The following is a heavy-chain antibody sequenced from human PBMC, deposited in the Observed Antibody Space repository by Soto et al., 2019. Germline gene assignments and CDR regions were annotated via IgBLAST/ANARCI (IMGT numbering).Heavy chain of an antibody. J-gene: IGHJ5*02. CDR3: ARDRYCSSTSCTNNWFDP. CDR2: IIPIFGTA. D-gene: IGHD2-2*01. V-gene: IGHV1-69*13. CDR1: GGTFSSYA. Sequence: VKVSCKASGGTFSSYAISWVRQAPGQGLEWMGGIIPIFGTANYAQKFQGRVTITADESTSTAYMELSSLRSEDTAVYYCARDRYCSSTSCTNNWFDPWGQGTLVTVSS.